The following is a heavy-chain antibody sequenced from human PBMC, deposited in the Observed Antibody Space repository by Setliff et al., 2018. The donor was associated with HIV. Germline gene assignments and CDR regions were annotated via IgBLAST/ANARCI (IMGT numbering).Heavy chain of an antibody. V-gene: IGHV3-7*03. CDR3: AKTLPTLYPPHDYYFAMDV. Sequence: PGGSLRLSCAASGFTFSSYWMSWVRQAPGKGLEWVANIKYDGSEKYYVGSAKGRFTISRDNAKNSLYLQMNSLRAEDTAVYYCAKTLPTLYPPHDYYFAMDVWGQGTTVTVSS. CDR2: IKYDGSEK. J-gene: IGHJ6*02. CDR1: GFTFSSYW. D-gene: IGHD2-15*01.